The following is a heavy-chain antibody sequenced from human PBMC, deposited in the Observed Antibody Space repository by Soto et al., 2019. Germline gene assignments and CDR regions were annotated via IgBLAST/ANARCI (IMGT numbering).Heavy chain of an antibody. V-gene: IGHV1-69*01. CDR2: IIPIFGPA. CDR3: ASLKPIVVVPAATGWFNP. D-gene: IGHD2-2*01. CDR1: GGTFSSYA. J-gene: IGHJ5*02. Sequence: QVQLVQSGAEVKKPGSSVKVSCKASGGTFSSYASSWVRQAPGQGLEWMGGIIPIFGPANYAQKFQGRVTSTADESTSTAYMELSSLRSEDTAVYYCASLKPIVVVPAATGWFNPWGQGTLVTVSS.